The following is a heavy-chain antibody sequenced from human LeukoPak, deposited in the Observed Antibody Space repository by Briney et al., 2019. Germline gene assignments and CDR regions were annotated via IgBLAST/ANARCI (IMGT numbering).Heavy chain of an antibody. CDR1: GGSFSGYY. CDR2: INHSRST. Sequence: SETLSLTCAVYGGSFSGYYWSWIRQPPGKGLEWIGEINHSRSTNYNPSLKSRVTISVDTSKNQFSLKLSSVTAADTALYYCARHAAFADYQSHLTHFDYWGQGTLVTVSS. V-gene: IGHV4-34*01. J-gene: IGHJ4*02. D-gene: IGHD4/OR15-4a*01. CDR3: ARHAAFADYQSHLTHFDY.